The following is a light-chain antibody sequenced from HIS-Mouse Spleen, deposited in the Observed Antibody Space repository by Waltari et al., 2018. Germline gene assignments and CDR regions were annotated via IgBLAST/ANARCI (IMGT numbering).Light chain of an antibody. J-gene: IGLJ3*02. Sequence: QSALTQPASLSGSPGQSITISCTGTSGDVGGSNYVPSDQQTPGKAPKLMIYDVSNRPYGVSNRSSGSKSGNTASLTISGLQAEDEADYYCSSYTSSSTLVFGGGTKLTVL. V-gene: IGLV2-14*03. CDR2: DVS. CDR3: SSYTSSSTLV. CDR1: SGDVGGSNY.